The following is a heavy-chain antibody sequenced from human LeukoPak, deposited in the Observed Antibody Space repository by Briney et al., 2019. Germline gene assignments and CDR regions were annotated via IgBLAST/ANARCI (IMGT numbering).Heavy chain of an antibody. J-gene: IGHJ5*02. Sequence: GGSLRLSCAASGFTFSTYAIHWVRQAPGKGLEWVAVISYDGTNKNYADSVKGRFTISRDNSKNTLYLQLNSLRAEDTAVYYRARDFARYSSQNWFDPWGQGTLVTVSS. CDR2: ISYDGTNK. CDR1: GFTFSTYA. V-gene: IGHV3-30*07. D-gene: IGHD6-13*01. CDR3: ARDFARYSSQNWFDP.